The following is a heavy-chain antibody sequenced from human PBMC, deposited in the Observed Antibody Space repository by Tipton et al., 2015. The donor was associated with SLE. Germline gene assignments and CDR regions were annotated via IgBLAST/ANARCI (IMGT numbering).Heavy chain of an antibody. CDR2: IYTSGST. Sequence: TLSLTCTVSGGSISSGSYYWSWIRQPAGKRLEWIGRIYTSGSTYYNPSLKSRVTISVDTSKNQFSLKLSSVTAADTAVYYCAREPLEVREWFDLWGRGTLVTVSS. CDR1: GGSISSGSYY. CDR3: AREPLEVREWFDL. J-gene: IGHJ2*01. D-gene: IGHD3-3*01. V-gene: IGHV4-61*02.